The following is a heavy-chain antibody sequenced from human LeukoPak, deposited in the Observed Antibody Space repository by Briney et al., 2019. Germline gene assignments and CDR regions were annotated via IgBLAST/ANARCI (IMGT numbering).Heavy chain of an antibody. Sequence: GGSLRLSCAASGFTFSIYGMHWVRQAPGKGLEWVAVISFDGTNKFYADSVKGRFSISRDNSKNTLYLQMNSLRAEDTALYYCAKGGGIGYNWGQGTLVTVSS. CDR1: GFTFSIYG. J-gene: IGHJ4*02. CDR2: ISFDGTNK. D-gene: IGHD6-13*01. CDR3: AKGGGIGYN. V-gene: IGHV3-30*18.